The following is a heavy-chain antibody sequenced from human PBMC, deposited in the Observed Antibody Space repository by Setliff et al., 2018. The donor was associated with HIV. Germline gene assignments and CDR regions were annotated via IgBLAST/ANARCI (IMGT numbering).Heavy chain of an antibody. D-gene: IGHD2-15*01. CDR3: AEVTCSPDSCFLDY. CDR1: GYTFTSYD. J-gene: IGHJ4*02. Sequence: ASVKVSCKASGYTFTSYDINWVRQATGQGLEWMGWMNPNSGNTGYAQKFQGRVTMTWDTSSGTVYMDLNSLKSEDTAVYYCAEVTCSPDSCFLDYWGQGTLVTVSS. V-gene: IGHV1-8*02. CDR2: MNPNSGNT.